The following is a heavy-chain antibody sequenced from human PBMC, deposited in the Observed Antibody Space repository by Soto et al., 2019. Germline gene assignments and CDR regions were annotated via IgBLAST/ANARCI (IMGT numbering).Heavy chain of an antibody. CDR3: AKDPSSGYTRGYFHC. CDR2: ISHDGGNE. V-gene: IGHV3-30*18. D-gene: IGHD3-22*01. Sequence: QVHLEEAGGGVVQPGRSLRLACAASGFSFSTYGMHWVRQAPGKGLEWVAVISHDGGNEYYADSVKGRFTISRDSSKNTVYLQMNNVRAEDTAVYYCAKDPSSGYTRGYFHCWGLGTLVTVSS. CDR1: GFSFSTYG. J-gene: IGHJ2*01.